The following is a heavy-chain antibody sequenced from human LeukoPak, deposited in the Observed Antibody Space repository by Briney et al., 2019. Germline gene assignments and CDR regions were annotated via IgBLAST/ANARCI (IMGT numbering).Heavy chain of an antibody. J-gene: IGHJ5*02. CDR1: GGSFSTSF. D-gene: IGHD2-2*01. V-gene: IGHV4-34*01. Sequence: SETLSLTCVAYGGSFSTSFWSWIRQPPGEGLEWIGETQPSGSTKYNPSLKSRVTVSADTSKNEVSLRLSSVTAADTAFYYCTKDSVSSTTRWFDPWGQGTLVTVSS. CDR2: TQPSGST. CDR3: TKDSVSSTTRWFDP.